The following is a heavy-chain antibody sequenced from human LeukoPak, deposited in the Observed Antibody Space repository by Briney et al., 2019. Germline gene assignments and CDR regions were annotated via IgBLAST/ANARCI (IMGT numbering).Heavy chain of an antibody. Sequence: GGSLRLSCAASGFIFSSYAMSWVRQAPGKGLEWVSTISGSGGSTYYADSVKGRFTISRDNSKNTVYLQMNSLRAEDTAVYYCARVGGDYSNLDYWGQGTLVTVSS. V-gene: IGHV3-23*01. CDR2: ISGSGGST. CDR3: ARVGGDYSNLDY. CDR1: GFIFSSYA. D-gene: IGHD4-11*01. J-gene: IGHJ4*02.